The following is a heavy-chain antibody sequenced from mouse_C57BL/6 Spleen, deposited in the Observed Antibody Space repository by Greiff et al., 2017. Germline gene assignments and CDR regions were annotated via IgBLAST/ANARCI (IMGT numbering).Heavy chain of an antibody. J-gene: IGHJ3*01. V-gene: IGHV1-81*01. Sequence: QVTLKESGAELARPGASVKLSCKASGYTFTSYGISWVKQRTGQGLEWIGEIYPRSGNTYSNEKFKGKATLTADKSSSTAYMELRSLTSEDAAVYFCAREDDYGFAYGGQGTLVTVSA. D-gene: IGHD2-4*01. CDR3: AREDDYGFAY. CDR2: IYPRSGNT. CDR1: GYTFTSYG.